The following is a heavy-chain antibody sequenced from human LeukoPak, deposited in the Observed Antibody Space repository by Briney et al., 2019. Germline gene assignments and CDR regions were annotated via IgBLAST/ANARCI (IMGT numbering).Heavy chain of an antibody. D-gene: IGHD6-19*01. CDR3: VRQFDSGWYGSFDY. CDR2: IYPGDSVT. CDR1: GYSFSNYW. V-gene: IGHV5-51*01. J-gene: IGHJ4*02. Sequence: GESLKISCKGSGYSFSNYWIGWVRQMPGKGLESMGIIYPGDSVTRYSPSFQGQVTISADKSISTACLQWTSLKASDTAMYYCVRQFDSGWYGSFDYWGQGTLVTVSS.